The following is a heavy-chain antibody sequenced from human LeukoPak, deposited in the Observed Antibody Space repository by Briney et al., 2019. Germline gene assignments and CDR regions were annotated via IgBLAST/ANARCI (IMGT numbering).Heavy chain of an antibody. D-gene: IGHD6-19*01. Sequence: PGGSLRLSCAASGFTFSSHWMSWVRQAPGKGLEGVANIKQDGSEKYYVDSVKGRFTIYRDNAKNSLYLQMNSLRAEDTAVYYCARDPGSGWYILGYFDYWGQGTLVTVSS. J-gene: IGHJ4*02. V-gene: IGHV3-7*01. CDR2: IKQDGSEK. CDR1: GFTFSSHW. CDR3: ARDPGSGWYILGYFDY.